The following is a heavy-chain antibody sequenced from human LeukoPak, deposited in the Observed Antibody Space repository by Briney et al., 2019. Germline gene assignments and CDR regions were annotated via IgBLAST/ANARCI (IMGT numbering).Heavy chain of an antibody. CDR1: GFTFSSYA. D-gene: IGHD6-6*01. CDR2: ISGSGGST. CDR3: AKHPRLVRYFDS. J-gene: IGHJ4*02. Sequence: PGGSLRLSCAASGFTFSSYAMSWVRQAPGKGLEWVSAISGSGGSTYYADSVKGRFTISRDNSKNTLYLQMNSLRAEDTAIYYCAKHPRLVRYFDSWGQGTLVTVSS. V-gene: IGHV3-23*01.